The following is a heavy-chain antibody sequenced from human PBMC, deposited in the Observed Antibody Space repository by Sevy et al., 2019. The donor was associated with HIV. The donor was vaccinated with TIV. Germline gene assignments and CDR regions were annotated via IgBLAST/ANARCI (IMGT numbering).Heavy chain of an antibody. CDR3: ARGAPQYDSGSRFFDL. Sequence: GGSLRLSCAASEFTFSDYYMSWIRQAPGKGLEWVAYISSRGNTIYYADSVKGRFTISRDNANNAVHLQMRSLRGDDTAVYYCARGAPQYDSGSRFFDLWGQGALVTVSS. V-gene: IGHV3-11*01. CDR2: ISSRGNTI. D-gene: IGHD3-10*01. J-gene: IGHJ4*02. CDR1: EFTFSDYY.